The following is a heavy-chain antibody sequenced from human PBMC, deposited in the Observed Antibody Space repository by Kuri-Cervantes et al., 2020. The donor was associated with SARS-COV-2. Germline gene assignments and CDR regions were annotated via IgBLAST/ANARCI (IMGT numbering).Heavy chain of an antibody. D-gene: IGHD4-17*01. J-gene: IGHJ6*03. CDR2: IYHSGST. V-gene: IGHV4-38-2*02. CDR1: GYSISSGYY. CDR3: ARANGDYQIEIDYYYYYYMDV. Sequence: SETLSLTCTVSGYSISSGYYWGWIRQPPGKGLEWTGSIYHSGSTYYNPSLKSRVTISVDTSMTQFSLKLSSVTAADTAVYYCARANGDYQIEIDYYYYYYMDVWGKGTTVTVSS.